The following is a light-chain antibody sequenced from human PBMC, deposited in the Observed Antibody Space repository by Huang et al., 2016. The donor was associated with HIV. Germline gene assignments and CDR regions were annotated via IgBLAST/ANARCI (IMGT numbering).Light chain of an antibody. Sequence: EIVLTQSPGTLSLSPGERVTLSCRASQSVSNTHLAWYHRKPGQAPRLLIYGASSRATGIPDRFSGRGSGTDFTLTISRLEPEDFAVYFCQQYASSPPTFGGGTKVEIK. V-gene: IGKV3-20*01. CDR2: GAS. CDR1: QSVSNTH. J-gene: IGKJ4*01. CDR3: QQYASSPPT.